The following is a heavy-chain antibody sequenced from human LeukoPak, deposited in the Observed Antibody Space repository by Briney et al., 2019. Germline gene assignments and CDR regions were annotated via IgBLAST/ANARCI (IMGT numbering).Heavy chain of an antibody. D-gene: IGHD3-9*01. CDR1: GYTFTSYG. J-gene: IGHJ4*02. CDR3: AREGVPDILTGYSNFDY. CDR2: ISAYNGNT. V-gene: IGHV1-18*01. Sequence: ASVKVSCKASGYTFTSYGISWVRQAPGQGLEWMGWISAYNGNTNYAQKLQGRVTMTTDTSTSTAYMELRSLRSDDTAVYYCAREGVPDILTGYSNFDYWGQGTLVTVSS.